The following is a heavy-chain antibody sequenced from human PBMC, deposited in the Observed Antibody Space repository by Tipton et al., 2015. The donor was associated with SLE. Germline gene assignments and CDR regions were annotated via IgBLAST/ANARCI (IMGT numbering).Heavy chain of an antibody. V-gene: IGHV5-10-1*01. D-gene: IGHD5-18*01. J-gene: IGHJ4*02. Sequence: QLVQSGAEVKKPGESLRISCKGSGYSFTSYWISWVRQMPGKGLEWMGRFDPSDSYTNYSPSFQGHVTISADKSISTAYLQWSSLKASDTAMYYCARPDTAMAPFDYWCQGTLVTVSS. CDR3: ARPDTAMAPFDY. CDR2: FDPSDSYT. CDR1: GYSFTSYW.